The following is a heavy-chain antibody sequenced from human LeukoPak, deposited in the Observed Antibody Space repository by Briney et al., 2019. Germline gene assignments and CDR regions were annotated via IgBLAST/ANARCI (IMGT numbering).Heavy chain of an antibody. D-gene: IGHD3-22*01. CDR3: AKDRPNYYDSSGHYYRRNGDY. CDR1: GFTFSIYA. J-gene: IGHJ4*02. V-gene: IGHV3-23*01. Sequence: GGSLRLSCAASGFTFSIYAMSWVRQAPGKGLEWVSSITSSGTGTFYADSVKGRFTISSDNPENTLYLQMNSLRAEDMAVYYCAKDRPNYYDSSGHYYRRNGDYWGQGTLVTVSS. CDR2: ITSSGTGT.